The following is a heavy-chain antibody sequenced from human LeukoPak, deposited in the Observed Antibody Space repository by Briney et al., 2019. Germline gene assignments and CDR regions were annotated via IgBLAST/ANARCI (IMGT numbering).Heavy chain of an antibody. V-gene: IGHV1-46*03. CDR1: GYTFISYY. CDR3: AREYHASGSYAEGKLDN. CDR2: INPTGGRA. J-gene: IGHJ4*02. Sequence: ASVKVSCKASGYTFISYYIHWVREAPGQGLEWMGFINPTGGRATYPQKFKGKVTMTRDTSTSTVYMELSSLTSADTAIYYCAREYHASGSYAEGKLDNWGQGTLVTVSS. D-gene: IGHD3-10*01.